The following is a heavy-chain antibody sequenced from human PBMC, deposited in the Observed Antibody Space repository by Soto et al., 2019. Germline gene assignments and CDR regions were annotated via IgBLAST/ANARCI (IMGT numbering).Heavy chain of an antibody. CDR2: IYYSGST. V-gene: IGHV4-61*01. D-gene: IGHD3-22*01. CDR1: GGSVSSGSYY. CDR3: ARDPSYYYDSSGEGL. J-gene: IGHJ4*02. Sequence: QVQLQESGPGLVKPSETLSLTCTVSGGSVSSGSYYWSWIRQPPGKGLGWIGYIYYSGSTNYNPSLKSRVTISVDTSKNQFSLKLSSVTAADTAVYYCARDPSYYYDSSGEGLWGQGTLVTVSS.